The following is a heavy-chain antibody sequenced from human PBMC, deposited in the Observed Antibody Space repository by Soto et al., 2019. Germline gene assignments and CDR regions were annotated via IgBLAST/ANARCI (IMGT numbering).Heavy chain of an antibody. CDR2: IYYSGST. Sequence: SETLSLTCTVSGGSISSGDYYWSWIRQPPGKGLEWIGYIYYSGSTYYNPSLKSRVTISVDTSKNKFSLKLSSMTAADTAVYYCARGQLWLRGMDVWGQGTTVTVSS. J-gene: IGHJ6*02. D-gene: IGHD5-18*01. CDR3: ARGQLWLRGMDV. CDR1: GGSISSGDYY. V-gene: IGHV4-30-4*01.